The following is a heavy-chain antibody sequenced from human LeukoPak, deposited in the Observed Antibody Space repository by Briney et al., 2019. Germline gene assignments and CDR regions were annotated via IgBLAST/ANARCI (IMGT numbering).Heavy chain of an antibody. CDR3: ARHHCSGGSCYWADAFDI. CDR2: IYHSGST. V-gene: IGHV4-4*02. Sequence: PSGTLSLTCAVSGGSISSSNWWSWVRQPPGKGLEWIGEIYHSGSTNYNPSLKSRVTISVDKSKNQFSLKLSSVTAADTAVYYCARHHCSGGSCYWADAFDIWGQGTMVTVSS. D-gene: IGHD2-15*01. J-gene: IGHJ3*02. CDR1: GGSISSSNW.